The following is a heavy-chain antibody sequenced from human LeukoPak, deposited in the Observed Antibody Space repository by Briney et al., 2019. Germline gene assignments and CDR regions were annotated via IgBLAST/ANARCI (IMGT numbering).Heavy chain of an antibody. CDR3: AKHSNWNAGVDWFDP. D-gene: IGHD1-20*01. V-gene: IGHV4-61*05. CDR2: IHYCGRT. J-gene: IGHJ5*02. Sequence: SETLSLTCTVSGGSISSSSYYWGWIRQPPGKGLEWIGYIHYCGRTNYNPSLKSRVTISIDTSKNQFSLKLNSVTAADTAVYYCAKHSNWNAGVDWFDPWGQGTLVTVSS. CDR1: GGSISSSSYY.